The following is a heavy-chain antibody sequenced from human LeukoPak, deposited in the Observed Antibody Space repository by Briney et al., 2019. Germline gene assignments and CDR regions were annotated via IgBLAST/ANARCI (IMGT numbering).Heavy chain of an antibody. CDR2: INHSGST. Sequence: PSETLSLTCAVYGGSFSGYYWSWIRQPPGKGLEWIGEINHSGSTNYNPSLKSRVTISVDTSKSQFSLKLSSVTAADTAVYYCARGFEQWLSESLDPWGQGTLVTVSS. J-gene: IGHJ5*02. CDR3: ARGFEQWLSESLDP. D-gene: IGHD6-19*01. CDR1: GGSFSGYY. V-gene: IGHV4-34*01.